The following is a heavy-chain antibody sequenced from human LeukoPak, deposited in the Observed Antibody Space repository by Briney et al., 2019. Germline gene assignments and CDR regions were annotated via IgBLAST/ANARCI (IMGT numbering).Heavy chain of an antibody. CDR1: GFTFSSYG. V-gene: IGHV3-30*02. CDR2: IRYDGSNK. CDR3: ARGRYVDPPMDV. J-gene: IGHJ6*04. D-gene: IGHD5-12*01. Sequence: GGPLRLSCAASGFTFSSYGMHWVRQAPGKGLEWVAFIRYDGSNKYYADSVKGRFTVSRDNAKNSLYLQMNSLRAEDTAVYYCARGRYVDPPMDVWGKGTTVTVSS.